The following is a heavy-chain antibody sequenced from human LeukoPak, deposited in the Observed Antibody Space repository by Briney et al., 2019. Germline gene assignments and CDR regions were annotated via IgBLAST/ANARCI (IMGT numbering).Heavy chain of an antibody. V-gene: IGHV3-74*01. CDR3: ASLVVTDNWAFDI. D-gene: IGHD2-21*02. Sequence: GGSLRLSCAASGFTFSSYWMHWVRQAPGEGLVWVSRINNDASSTSYADSVKGRFTISRDNAKNTLHLQMNSLRAGDTAVYYCASLVVTDNWAFDIWGQGTMVIVSS. J-gene: IGHJ3*02. CDR2: INNDASST. CDR1: GFTFSSYW.